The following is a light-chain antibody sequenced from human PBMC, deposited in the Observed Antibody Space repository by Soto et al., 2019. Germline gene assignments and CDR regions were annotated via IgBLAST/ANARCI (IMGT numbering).Light chain of an antibody. V-gene: IGLV2-14*01. CDR3: SSYTDSSNYV. CDR1: SSDLAIYNY. CDR2: QVT. Sequence: QSVLTQPASVSGSPGQSITISCTGTSSDLAIYNYVSWYQQQPGKAPKLMIYQVTNRPSGVSNRFSGSRSGNTASLTISGLQDEDEADYYCSSYTDSSNYVFGNGTKVTVL. J-gene: IGLJ1*01.